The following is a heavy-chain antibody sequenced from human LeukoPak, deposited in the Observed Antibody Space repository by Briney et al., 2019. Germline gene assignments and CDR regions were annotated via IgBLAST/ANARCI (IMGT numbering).Heavy chain of an antibody. D-gene: IGHD5-12*01. CDR1: GYTFNTNG. Sequence: GASVKVSCKASGYTFNTNGISWVRQAPGQGLEWMGWISTFNGDTNYEQKLQGRVTMTTDTSTSTAYMELRSLRSDDTAVYYCAREVVATKNAYYFYFYLDVWGQGTTVTVSS. CDR2: ISTFNGDT. CDR3: AREVVATKNAYYFYFYLDV. V-gene: IGHV1-18*01. J-gene: IGHJ6*03.